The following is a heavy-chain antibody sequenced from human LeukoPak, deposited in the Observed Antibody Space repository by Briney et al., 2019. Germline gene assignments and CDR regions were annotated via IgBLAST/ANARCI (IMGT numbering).Heavy chain of an antibody. V-gene: IGHV3-48*03. CDR3: SRRDEKRGVFDF. CDR1: GFTFRSYE. CDR2: ISSSGSTI. J-gene: IGHJ3*01. D-gene: IGHD5-24*01. Sequence: PGGSLRLSCTASGFTFRSYEMNWVRQAPGKGLEWVSYISSSGSTIYYADSVKGRFTISRDTAKSSLYLQMNSLRAEDTAVYYCSRRDEKRGVFDFWGQGTMVTVSS.